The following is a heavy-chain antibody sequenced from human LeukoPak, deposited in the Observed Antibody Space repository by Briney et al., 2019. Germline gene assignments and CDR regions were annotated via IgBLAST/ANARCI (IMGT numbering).Heavy chain of an antibody. V-gene: IGHV1-69*04. CDR2: IIPILGIA. CDR3: AEVPWGQSKYRKRKDAFDI. J-gene: IGHJ3*02. Sequence: ASVKVSCKASGGTFSSYAISWVRQAPGQGLEWMGRIIPILGIANYAQKFQGRVTITADKSTSTAYMELSSLRSEDTAVYYCAEVPWGQSKYRKRKDAFDIWGQGTMVTVSS. D-gene: IGHD2/OR15-2a*01. CDR1: GGTFSSYA.